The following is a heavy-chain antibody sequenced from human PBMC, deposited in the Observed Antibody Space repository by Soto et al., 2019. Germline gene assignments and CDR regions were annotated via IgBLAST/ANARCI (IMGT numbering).Heavy chain of an antibody. CDR2: IYYSGST. Sequence: SETLSLTCTVSGGSISSYYWSWIRQPPGKGLEWIGCIYYSGSTYYNPSLKSRVTISVDTSKNQFSLKLSSVTAADTAVYYCARLAAAGDYYGMDVWGQGTTVTVSS. CDR3: ARLAAAGDYYGMDV. V-gene: IGHV4-59*08. CDR1: GGSISSYY. D-gene: IGHD6-13*01. J-gene: IGHJ6*02.